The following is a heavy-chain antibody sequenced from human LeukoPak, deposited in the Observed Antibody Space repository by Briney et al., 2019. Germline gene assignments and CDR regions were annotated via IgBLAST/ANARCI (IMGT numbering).Heavy chain of an antibody. J-gene: IGHJ4*02. D-gene: IGHD3-10*01. CDR1: GYSISSGYY. CDR2: IYHSGST. Sequence: PSETLSLTCTVSGYSISSGYYWGWIRQPPGKGLEWIGSIYHSGSTYYNPSLKSRVTISVDTSKNQFSLKLSSVTAADTAVYYCARDMARGVITYVDYWGLGTLVTVSS. CDR3: ARDMARGVITYVDY. V-gene: IGHV4-38-2*02.